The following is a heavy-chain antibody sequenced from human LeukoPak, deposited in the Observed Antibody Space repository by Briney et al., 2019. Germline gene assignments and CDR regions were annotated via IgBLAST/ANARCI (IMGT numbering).Heavy chain of an antibody. J-gene: IGHJ4*02. CDR1: GFTFSSYA. Sequence: PGGSLRLSCAASGFTFSSYAMSWVRQAPGKGLEWVSVIGYSGGSTYYADSVKGRFTISRDNSKNTLYLQMNSLRAEDTAVYYCAKGGPRNYVATPFDYWGQGTLVTVSS. CDR2: IGYSGGST. V-gene: IGHV3-23*01. CDR3: AKGGPRNYVATPFDY. D-gene: IGHD1-7*01.